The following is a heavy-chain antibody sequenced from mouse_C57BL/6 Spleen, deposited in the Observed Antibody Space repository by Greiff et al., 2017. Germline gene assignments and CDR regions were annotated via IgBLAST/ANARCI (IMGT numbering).Heavy chain of an antibody. CDR1: GYSITSGYY. J-gene: IGHJ3*01. CDR2: ISYDGSN. CDR3: VYSKAWFAY. D-gene: IGHD2-5*01. V-gene: IGHV3-6*01. Sequence: DVKLVESGPGLVKPSQSLSLTCSVTGYSITSGYYWNWIRQFPGNKLEWMGYISYDGSNNYNPSLKNRISITRDTSKNQFFLKLNSVTTEDTATYYCVYSKAWFAYWGQGTLVTVSA.